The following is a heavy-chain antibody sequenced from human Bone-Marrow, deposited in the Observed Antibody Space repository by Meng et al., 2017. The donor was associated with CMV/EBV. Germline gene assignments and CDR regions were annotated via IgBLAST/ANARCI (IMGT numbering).Heavy chain of an antibody. J-gene: IGHJ4*02. V-gene: IGHV4-59*01. Sequence: GSLRLSCTVSGGSISSYFWSWIRQPPGKGLEWIGYIYYSGSTNYNPSLKSRVTISVDTSKNQFSLKLSSVTAADTAVYYCARGDFDYWGQGTRVTVSS. CDR3: ARGDFDY. CDR2: IYYSGST. CDR1: GGSISSYF. D-gene: IGHD3-16*01.